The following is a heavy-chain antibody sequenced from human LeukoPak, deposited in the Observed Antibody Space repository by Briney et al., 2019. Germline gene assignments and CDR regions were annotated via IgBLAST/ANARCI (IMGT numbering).Heavy chain of an antibody. V-gene: IGHV4-39*07. Sequence: PSETLSLTCALSGGSIYSNSDYWAWIRQPPGKGLEWIGTVYHSGSSYYHPSLKSRVTISLGTSRYQFSLRLTSVTAADTAVYYCARGYCNSATCYKLQINWFDPWGPGTLVTVSS. CDR2: VYHSGSS. D-gene: IGHD2-2*02. J-gene: IGHJ5*02. CDR1: GGSIYSNSDY. CDR3: ARGYCNSATCYKLQINWFDP.